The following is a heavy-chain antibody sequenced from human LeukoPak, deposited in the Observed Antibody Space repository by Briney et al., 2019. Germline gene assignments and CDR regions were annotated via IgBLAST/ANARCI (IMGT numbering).Heavy chain of an antibody. J-gene: IGHJ4*02. Sequence: PGGSLRLSCAASGFTFSSYGMHWVRQAPGKGLEWVAVISYDGSNKYYADSVKGRFTISRVNSKNTLYLQMNSLRAEDTAVYYCAKGYCSGGSCYFDYWGQGTLVTVSS. CDR2: ISYDGSNK. V-gene: IGHV3-30*18. CDR3: AKGYCSGGSCYFDY. D-gene: IGHD2-15*01. CDR1: GFTFSSYG.